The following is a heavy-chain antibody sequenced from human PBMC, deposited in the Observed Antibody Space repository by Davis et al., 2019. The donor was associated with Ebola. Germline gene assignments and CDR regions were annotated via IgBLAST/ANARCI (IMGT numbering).Heavy chain of an antibody. CDR3: ARGETDFDY. CDR1: GFTFSNYN. Sequence: GGSLRLSCAASGFTFSNYNMNWVRQAPGKGLEWVANIKQDGSEKYYVDSVKGRFTISRDNAKNSLYLQMNSLRAEDTAMYYCARGETDFDYWGQGTLVTVSS. V-gene: IGHV3-7*03. J-gene: IGHJ4*02. CDR2: IKQDGSEK.